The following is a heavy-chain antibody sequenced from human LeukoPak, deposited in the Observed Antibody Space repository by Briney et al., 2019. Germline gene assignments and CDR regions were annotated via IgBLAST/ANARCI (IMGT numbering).Heavy chain of an antibody. CDR1: GGSISSGDYY. D-gene: IGHD5-18*01. J-gene: IGHJ2*01. V-gene: IGHV4-30-4*08. CDR3: ARDPVDTAMVTWYFDL. CDR2: IYYSGST. Sequence: SQTLSLTCTVSGGSISSGDYYWSWIRQPPGKGLEWIGYIYYSGSTYYNPSLKSRVTISVDTSKNQFSLKLSSVTAADTAVYYCARDPVDTAMVTWYFDLWGRGTLVTVSS.